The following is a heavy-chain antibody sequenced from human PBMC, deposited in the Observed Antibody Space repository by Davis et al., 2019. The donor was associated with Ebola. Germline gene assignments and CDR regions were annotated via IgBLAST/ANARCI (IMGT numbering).Heavy chain of an antibody. CDR3: ARGVAVAGFYFDY. CDR1: GFTLSSYG. J-gene: IGHJ4*02. CDR2: ITSSGGST. Sequence: GGSLRLSCAASGFTLSSYGMTWARQAPGKGLEWVSAITSSGGSTYYADSVKGRFTISRDNSKNTLYLQMNSLRAEDTAVYYCARGVAVAGFYFDYWGQGNLVTVSS. V-gene: IGHV3-23*01. D-gene: IGHD6-19*01.